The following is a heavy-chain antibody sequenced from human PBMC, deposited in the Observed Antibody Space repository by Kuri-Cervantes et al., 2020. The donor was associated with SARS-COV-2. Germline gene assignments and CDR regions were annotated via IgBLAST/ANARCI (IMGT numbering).Heavy chain of an antibody. Sequence: ASVKVSCKASGYTFAGYYMHWVRQAPGQGLEWMGWINPNSGGTNYAQKFQGWVTMTRDTSTSTVYMELSSLRSEDTAVYYCATGSAGSSSYFDYWGQGTLVTVSS. CDR1: GYTFAGYY. CDR3: ATGSAGSSSYFDY. D-gene: IGHD6-6*01. J-gene: IGHJ4*02. V-gene: IGHV1-2*04. CDR2: INPNSGGT.